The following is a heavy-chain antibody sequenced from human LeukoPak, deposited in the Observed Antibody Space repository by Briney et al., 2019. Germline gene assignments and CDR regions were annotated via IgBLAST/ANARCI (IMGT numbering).Heavy chain of an antibody. J-gene: IGHJ4*02. V-gene: IGHV3-21*01. CDR3: ARAGGSYYFDY. D-gene: IGHD1-26*01. Sequence: GGSLRLSCAASGFTFSRNSMNWVRQAPGKGLEWVSSISSSTSYIYYADTVKGRFTISRDNAKNSLYLQMNSLRAEDTAVYYCARAGGSYYFDYWGQGTLVTVSS. CDR1: GFTFSRNS. CDR2: ISSSTSYI.